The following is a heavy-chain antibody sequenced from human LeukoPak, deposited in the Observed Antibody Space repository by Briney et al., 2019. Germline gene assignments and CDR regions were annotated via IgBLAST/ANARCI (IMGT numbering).Heavy chain of an antibody. D-gene: IGHD1-1*01. CDR2: IYYSGST. CDR1: GGSFSNYY. V-gene: IGHV4-59*01. Sequence: SETLSLTCAVYGGSFSNYYWSWIRQPPGKGLEWIGYIYYSGSTNYNPSLKSRLTISVDTSKNQFSLKLSSVTAADTAVYYCARDSTTGLLGYWGQGTLVTVSS. J-gene: IGHJ4*02. CDR3: ARDSTTGLLGY.